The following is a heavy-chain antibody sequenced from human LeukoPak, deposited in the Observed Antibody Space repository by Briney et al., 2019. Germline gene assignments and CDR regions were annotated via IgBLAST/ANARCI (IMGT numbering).Heavy chain of an antibody. CDR1: GGSISSSNW. Sequence: PSETLSLTCAVSGGSISSSNWWSWVRQPPGKGLGWIGEIYHSGSTNYNPSLKSRVTISVDKSKNQFSLKLSSVTAADTAVYYCARDGDYYDSSGYLVRGHTDQNAFDIWGQGTMVTVSS. CDR3: ARDGDYYDSSGYLVRGHTDQNAFDI. J-gene: IGHJ3*02. CDR2: IYHSGST. V-gene: IGHV4-4*02. D-gene: IGHD3-22*01.